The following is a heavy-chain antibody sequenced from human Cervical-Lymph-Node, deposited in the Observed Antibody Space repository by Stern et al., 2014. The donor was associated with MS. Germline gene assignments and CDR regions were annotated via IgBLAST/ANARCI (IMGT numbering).Heavy chain of an antibody. CDR1: GYAFTSHY. V-gene: IGHV1-46*01. D-gene: IGHD1-14*01. CDR2: MNLNGGGP. Sequence: VQLVQSGADVKRPGASVTVSCKASGYAFTSHYIHLVRQAPGQGLEWLGVMNLNGGGPSFAPQFQGRVSMSSDTSTSTVYMELRGLRSQDTAVYYCARGFVTTENWFDHWGQGTLVTVSS. CDR3: ARGFVTTENWFDH. J-gene: IGHJ5*02.